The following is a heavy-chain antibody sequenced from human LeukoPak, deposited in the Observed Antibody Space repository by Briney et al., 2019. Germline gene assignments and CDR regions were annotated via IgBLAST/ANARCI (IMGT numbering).Heavy chain of an antibody. V-gene: IGHV3-30*02. D-gene: IGHD3-9*01. J-gene: IGHJ4*02. CDR1: GFTFSNYG. Sequence: GGSLRLSCAASGFTFSNYGMHWVRQAPGKGLEWVAFIRYDGSNKYYADSVKGRFTISRDNSKNTLYLQMNSLRAEDTAVYYCAKDREYYDILTGYYLGGIFDYWGQGTLVTVSS. CDR3: AKDREYYDILTGYYLGGIFDY. CDR2: IRYDGSNK.